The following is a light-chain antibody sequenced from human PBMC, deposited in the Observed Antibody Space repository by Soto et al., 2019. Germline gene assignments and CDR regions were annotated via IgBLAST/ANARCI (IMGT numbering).Light chain of an antibody. CDR3: HQYGSSPPYT. CDR2: GSY. V-gene: IGKV3-20*01. CDR1: QSVNNNY. Sequence: EVVLTQSPGTLSLSPGERATLSCRASQSVNNNYLAWYQQRPGQAPRLLIYGSYDRATGIPARFSGSGSGTDFTLTISSLEPEDFAVYYCHQYGSSPPYTFGQGTKLEI. J-gene: IGKJ2*01.